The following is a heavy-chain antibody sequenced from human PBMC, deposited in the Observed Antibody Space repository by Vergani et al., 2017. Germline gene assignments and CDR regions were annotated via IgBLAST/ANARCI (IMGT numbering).Heavy chain of an antibody. CDR1: DFISNGHY. D-gene: IGHD5-18*01. V-gene: IGHV4-38-2*01. CDR3: ARHLRGYSYGVFDY. Sequence: QVQLQESGPGLVKPSETLSLICDVFDFISNGHYWGWIRHSPAKGLAWIGSLYASGSTYYSPSLKSRVAISIDTSKNHFSLRLSSVTAADTAVFYCARHLRGYSYGVFDYWVKGRDVTVSS. CDR2: LYASGST. J-gene: IGHJ4*02.